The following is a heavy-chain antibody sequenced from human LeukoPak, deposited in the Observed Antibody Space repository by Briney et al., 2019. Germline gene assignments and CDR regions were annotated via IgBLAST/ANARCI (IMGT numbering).Heavy chain of an antibody. J-gene: IGHJ4*02. V-gene: IGHV3-53*01. Sequence: GGSLRLSCAASGFTVSSNYMSWVRQAPGKGLEWVSVIYSGGSTYYADSVRGRFTISRDNFRNTVLLQMHSLRAEDTAVYYCAKMTSGVMHRHFEDWGQGTLVTVSS. CDR1: GFTVSSNY. D-gene: IGHD2-15*01. CDR2: IYSGGST. CDR3: AKMTSGVMHRHFED.